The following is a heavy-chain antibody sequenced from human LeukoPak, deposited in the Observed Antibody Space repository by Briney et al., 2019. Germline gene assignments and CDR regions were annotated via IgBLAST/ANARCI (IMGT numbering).Heavy chain of an antibody. CDR3: AKERITMVRGVIRSDIFDY. J-gene: IGHJ4*02. D-gene: IGHD3-10*01. V-gene: IGHV3-30*18. CDR2: ISYDGSNK. CDR1: GFTFSSYG. Sequence: PGRSLGLSCAASGFTFSSYGMHWVRQAPGKGLEWVAVISYDGSNKYYADSVKGRFTISRDNSKNTLYLQMNSLRAEDTAVYYCAKERITMVRGVIRSDIFDYWGQGTLVTVSS.